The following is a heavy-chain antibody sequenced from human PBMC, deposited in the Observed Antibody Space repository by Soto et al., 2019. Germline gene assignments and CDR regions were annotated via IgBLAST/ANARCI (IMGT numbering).Heavy chain of an antibody. V-gene: IGHV1-18*01. CDR1: GYTFTSYG. CDR2: ISAYNGNT. J-gene: IGHJ3*02. CDR3: ARVVVVAAREGYDAFDI. D-gene: IGHD2-15*01. Sequence: KVSFKASGYTFTSYGISWVRQAPGQVLEWMGWISAYNGNTNYAQKLQGRVTMTTDTSTSTAYMELRSLRSDYTAVYYCARVVVVAAREGYDAFDIWGQGTMVTVSS.